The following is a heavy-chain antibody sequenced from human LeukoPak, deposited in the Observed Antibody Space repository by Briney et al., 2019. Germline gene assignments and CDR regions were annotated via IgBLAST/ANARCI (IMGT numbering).Heavy chain of an antibody. Sequence: PGGSLRLSCAASGFTFSSYPMTWVRQAPGKGLEWVSTITGSGGSIYYAEFVKGRFTISRDNSKNTLYLHMNSLRAEDTAVYFCAKVQGGISAREMDYWGQGTLLTVSS. V-gene: IGHV3-23*01. J-gene: IGHJ4*02. CDR3: AKVQGGISAREMDY. D-gene: IGHD6-13*01. CDR2: ITGSGGSI. CDR1: GFTFSSYP.